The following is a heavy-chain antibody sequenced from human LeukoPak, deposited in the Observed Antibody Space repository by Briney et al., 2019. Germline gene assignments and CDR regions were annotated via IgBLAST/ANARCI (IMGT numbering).Heavy chain of an antibody. J-gene: IGHJ4*02. Sequence: ASVKVSCKASGYTFTSYGISWVRQAPGQGLEWMGWISAYNGNTNYAQKLQGRVTMTTDTSTSTAYMELRSLRTDDTAVYYCAKKGPLGLEPPNCSGGSCYSPFDYWGQGTLVTVSS. CDR1: GYTFTSYG. CDR3: AKKGPLGLEPPNCSGGSCYSPFDY. D-gene: IGHD2-15*01. V-gene: IGHV1-18*01. CDR2: ISAYNGNT.